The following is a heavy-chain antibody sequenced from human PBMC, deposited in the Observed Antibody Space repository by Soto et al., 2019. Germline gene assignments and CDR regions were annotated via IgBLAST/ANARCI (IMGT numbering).Heavy chain of an antibody. CDR1: GFSFTNFA. V-gene: IGHV3-23*01. D-gene: IGHD2-21*02. Sequence: PXGSLRLSCAASGFSFTNFAMSWVRQASGKGLEWVAGIGASGDITWYADSVKGRLSISRDNSKNTLYLQLNSLRFEDTAAYYCAKDDFTDRGDDYFDYWGPGTLVTVSS. J-gene: IGHJ4*02. CDR2: IGASGDIT. CDR3: AKDDFTDRGDDYFDY.